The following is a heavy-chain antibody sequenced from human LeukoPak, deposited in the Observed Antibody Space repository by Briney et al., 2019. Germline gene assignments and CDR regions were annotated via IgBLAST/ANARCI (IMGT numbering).Heavy chain of an antibody. CDR1: GFTFSSYA. J-gene: IGHJ3*02. CDR2: ISGSGGST. Sequence: GGSLRLSYAASGFTFSSYAMSWVRQAPGKGLEWVSAISGSGGSTYYADSVKGRFTISRDNSKNTLYLQMNSLRAEDTAVYYCAKFPGYSYGYDAFDIWGQGTMVTVSS. V-gene: IGHV3-23*01. D-gene: IGHD5-18*01. CDR3: AKFPGYSYGYDAFDI.